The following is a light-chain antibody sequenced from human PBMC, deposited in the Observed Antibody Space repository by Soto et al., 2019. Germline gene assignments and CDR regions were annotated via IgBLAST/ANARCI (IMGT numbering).Light chain of an antibody. CDR1: SSNFGAGYD. CDR3: QTYDTGVSGSI. CDR2: GNI. J-gene: IGLJ2*01. V-gene: IGLV1-40*01. Sequence: QSALTQPPSVSGAPGGRVAISCAGTSSNFGAGYDVHWYQHLPGTAPKLLIFGNINRPSGVPDRFSGSKSGTSASLAITGLQAADEGYYYCQTYDTGVSGSIFGGGTKVTVL.